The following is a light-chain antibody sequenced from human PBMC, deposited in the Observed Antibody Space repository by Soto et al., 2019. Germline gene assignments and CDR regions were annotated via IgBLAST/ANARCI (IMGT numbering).Light chain of an antibody. CDR1: SSDVGGYDY. Sequence: QSALTQPPSASGSPVQSVTISCTGTSSDVGGYDYVSWYQQHPGKAPKLMIYEVSKRPSGIPDRFSGSKAGNTASLTVSGLQAEDEADYYCSSYADNSVVFGGGTKLTVL. CDR3: SSYADNSVV. CDR2: EVS. J-gene: IGLJ2*01. V-gene: IGLV2-8*01.